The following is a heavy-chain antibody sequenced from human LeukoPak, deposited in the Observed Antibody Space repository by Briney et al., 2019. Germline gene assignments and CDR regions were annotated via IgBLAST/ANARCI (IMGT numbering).Heavy chain of an antibody. Sequence: PGGSLRLSCAASGFTVSSNYMSWVRQAPGKGLEWVSVIYSGGSTYYADSVKGRFTISRDNSKNTLYLQMNSLRAEDTAVYYCAREPNSGWYDLFDYWGQGTLVTVSS. D-gene: IGHD6-19*01. CDR3: AREPNSGWYDLFDY. CDR1: GFTVSSNY. V-gene: IGHV3-66*01. CDR2: IYSGGST. J-gene: IGHJ4*02.